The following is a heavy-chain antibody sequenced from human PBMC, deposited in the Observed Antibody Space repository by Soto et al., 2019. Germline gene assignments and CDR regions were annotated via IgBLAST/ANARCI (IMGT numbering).Heavy chain of an antibody. CDR1: GGTFSSYA. D-gene: IGHD2-2*01. Sequence: SVKVSCKASGGTFSSYAISWVRQAPGQGLEWMGGIIPIFGTANYAQKFQGRVTITADESTSTAYMELSSLRSEDTAVYYCARVVVLVPAAVSFYYYYGTDVWGQGTTVTVSS. J-gene: IGHJ6*02. CDR2: IIPIFGTA. V-gene: IGHV1-69*13. CDR3: ARVVVLVPAAVSFYYYYGTDV.